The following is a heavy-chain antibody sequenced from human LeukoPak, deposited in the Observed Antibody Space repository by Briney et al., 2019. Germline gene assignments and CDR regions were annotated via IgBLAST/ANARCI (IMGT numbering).Heavy chain of an antibody. CDR1: GFTFSDYY. D-gene: IGHD2-21*01. J-gene: IGHJ5*02. CDR2: ISKNGKTI. Sequence: GGSLRLSCAASGFTFSDYYMSWIRQAPGKGLEWLSYISKNGKTIYYADSVKGRFTISRDDAKKSVYLQMNSLRAEDTAVYYCATTGLLGDIPWGQGTLVTVSS. CDR3: ATTGLLGDIP. V-gene: IGHV3-11*01.